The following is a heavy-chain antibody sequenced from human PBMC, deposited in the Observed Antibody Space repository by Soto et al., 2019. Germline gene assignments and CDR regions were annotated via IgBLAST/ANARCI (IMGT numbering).Heavy chain of an antibody. CDR2: ISYDGSTK. D-gene: IGHD2-8*01. J-gene: IGHJ4*01. CDR3: ASDTVYAWSFDY. CDR1: GFTFSIYG. Sequence: PGGSLRLSCAASGFTFSIYGMHWVRQAPGKGLEWVAVISYDGSTKYYADSVKGRFTISRDNAKNSLYLQMNSLRAEDTAVYYCASDTVYAWSFDYWGHGALVTVSS. V-gene: IGHV3-30*03.